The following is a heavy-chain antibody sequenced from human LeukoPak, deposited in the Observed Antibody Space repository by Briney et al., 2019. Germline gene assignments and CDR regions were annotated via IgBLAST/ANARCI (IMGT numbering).Heavy chain of an antibody. V-gene: IGHV3-23*01. CDR3: AKDQYSGYGYYYYYMDV. CDR1: GFTFSSYA. CDR2: ISGSGGST. D-gene: IGHD5-12*01. Sequence: GGSLRLSCAASGFTFSSYAMSWVRQAPGKGLEWVSAISGSGGSTYYADSVKGRFTISRDNSKNTLYLQMNSLSAEDTAVYYCAKDQYSGYGYYYYYMDVWGKGTTVTVSS. J-gene: IGHJ6*03.